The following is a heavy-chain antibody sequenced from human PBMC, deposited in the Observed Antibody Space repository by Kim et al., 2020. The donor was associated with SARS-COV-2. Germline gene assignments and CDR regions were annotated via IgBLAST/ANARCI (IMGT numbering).Heavy chain of an antibody. D-gene: IGHD6-13*01. CDR3: ARVLQQLVPNDSLDI. V-gene: IGHV4-34*01. J-gene: IGHJ3*02. CDR2: INHSGST. Sequence: SETLSLTCAVYGGSFSGYYWSWIRQPPGKGLEWIGEINHSGSTNYNPSLKSRVTISVDTSKNQFSLKLSSVTAADTAVYYCARVLQQLVPNDSLDIWGQGTMVTVAS. CDR1: GGSFSGYY.